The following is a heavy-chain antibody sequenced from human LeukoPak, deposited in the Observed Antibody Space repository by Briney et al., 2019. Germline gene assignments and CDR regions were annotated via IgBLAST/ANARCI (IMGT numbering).Heavy chain of an antibody. CDR1: GYTFTSYY. CDR2: INPSGGST. CDR3: ARDSTSSNWFDP. D-gene: IGHD2-2*01. Sequence: GASVSVSCKAPGYTFTSYYMDWVRQAPGQGLEWMGIINPSGGSTSYAQKFQGRVTITRDMSTSTVYMELSSLRSEDTAVYYCARDSTSSNWFDPWGQGTLVTVSS. J-gene: IGHJ5*02. V-gene: IGHV1-46*01.